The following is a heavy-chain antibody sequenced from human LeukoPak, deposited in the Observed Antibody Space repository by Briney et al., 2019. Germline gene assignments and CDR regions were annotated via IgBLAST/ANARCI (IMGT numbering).Heavy chain of an antibody. J-gene: IGHJ4*02. Sequence: ASVKVSCKASGYTFTGYYMHWVRQAPGQGLEWMGWINPNSGGTNYAQKFQGRVTMTRDTSISTAYMELSRLRSDDTAVYYCARVVWFGELLYYFDYWGQGTLVTVSS. CDR2: INPNSGGT. CDR1: GYTFTGYY. CDR3: ARVVWFGELLYYFDY. V-gene: IGHV1-2*02. D-gene: IGHD3-10*01.